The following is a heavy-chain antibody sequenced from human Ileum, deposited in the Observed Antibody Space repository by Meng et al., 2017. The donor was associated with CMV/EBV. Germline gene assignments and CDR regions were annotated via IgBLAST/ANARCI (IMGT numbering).Heavy chain of an antibody. CDR3: ARVEGSSGYSYDY. J-gene: IGHJ4*02. V-gene: IGHV1-46*01. Sequence: KAYGYTFTRYYMHWVRQAPGQGLERMGIINPSGGSTSYAQKFQGRVTMTRDTSTTTVYMELSSLTFDDTAVYFCARVEGSSGYSYDYWGQGTLVTVSS. CDR2: INPSGGST. CDR1: GYTFTRYY. D-gene: IGHD3-22*01.